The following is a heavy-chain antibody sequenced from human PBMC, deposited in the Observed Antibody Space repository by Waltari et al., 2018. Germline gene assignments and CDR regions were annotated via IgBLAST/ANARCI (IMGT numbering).Heavy chain of an antibody. Sequence: QVQLQESGPGLAKPSEPVSLICTVSGGSISSYYWSWIRQPPRKGLEWIGYMNYSWSTNYNPSHKKRITISVDTSKNQFSLKLSSVTTSDAAVYYCARERHYSNYPRDYYYMDVWGKGTTVTVSS. D-gene: IGHD4-4*01. V-gene: IGHV4-59*01. CDR3: ARERHYSNYPRDYYYMDV. CDR1: GGSISSYY. CDR2: MNYSWST. J-gene: IGHJ6*03.